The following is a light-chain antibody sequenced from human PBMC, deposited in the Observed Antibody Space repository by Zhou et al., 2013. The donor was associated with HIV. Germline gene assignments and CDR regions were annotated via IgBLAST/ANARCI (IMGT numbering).Light chain of an antibody. CDR2: DAS. J-gene: IGKJ5*01. V-gene: IGKV3-11*01. CDR3: QQRSNWPPSIT. Sequence: EIVMTQSPATLSVSLGERATLSCRASQSVGNNLAWYQQKPGQAPRLLIYDASNRATGIPARFSGSGSGTDFTLTISSLEPEDFAVYYCQQRSNWPPSITFGQGTRLEIK. CDR1: QSVGNN.